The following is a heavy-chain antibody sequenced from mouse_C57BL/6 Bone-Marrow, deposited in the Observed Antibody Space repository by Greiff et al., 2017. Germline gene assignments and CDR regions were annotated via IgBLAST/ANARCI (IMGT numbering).Heavy chain of an antibody. D-gene: IGHD2-2*01. CDR2: IYPGGGYT. J-gene: IGHJ3*01. Sequence: QVQLQQSGAELVRPGTSVKMSCKASGYTFTNYWIGWAKQRPGHGLERIGDIYPGGGYTNYNEKFKGKATLTADKSSSTAYMQFSSLTSEDSAIYYCALTMVTSWFAYWGQGTLVTVSA. V-gene: IGHV1-63*01. CDR3: ALTMVTSWFAY. CDR1: GYTFTNYW.